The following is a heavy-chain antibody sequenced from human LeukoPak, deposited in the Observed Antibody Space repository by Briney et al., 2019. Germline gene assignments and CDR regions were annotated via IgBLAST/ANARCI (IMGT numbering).Heavy chain of an antibody. V-gene: IGHV4-39*07. Sequence: PSETLSLTCTVSGGSISSSSYYWSWIRQPPGKGLEWIGEINHSGSTNYNPSLKSRVTISVDTSKNQFSLKLSSVTAADTAVYYCARERVVDTAMVTLDAFDIWGQGTMVTVSS. D-gene: IGHD5-18*01. J-gene: IGHJ3*02. CDR2: INHSGST. CDR1: GGSISSSSYY. CDR3: ARERVVDTAMVTLDAFDI.